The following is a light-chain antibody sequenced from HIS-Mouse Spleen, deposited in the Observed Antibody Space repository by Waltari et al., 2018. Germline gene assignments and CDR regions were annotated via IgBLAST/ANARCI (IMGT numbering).Light chain of an antibody. CDR2: GAS. CDR3: QQYGSSPPLT. Sequence: EIVLTQSPGTLSLSPGERATLPCRASQSVSSSYLAWYQQKPGQAPRLLIYGASSRATGIPDRFSGSGSGTDFTLTISRLEPEDFAVYYCQQYGSSPPLTFGPGTKVDIK. V-gene: IGKV3-20*01. CDR1: QSVSSSY. J-gene: IGKJ3*01.